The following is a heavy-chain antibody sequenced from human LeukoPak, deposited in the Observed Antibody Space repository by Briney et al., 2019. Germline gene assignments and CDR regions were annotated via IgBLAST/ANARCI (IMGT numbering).Heavy chain of an antibody. CDR3: VRPSGIVKSHYDLWSGQAP. Sequence: PGESLKISCKGSGYTFTTYWIGWVRQMPGKGLEWMGLIYPGDSDTTYSPSFQGQVTISVDKFISTAYLQWSSLKASNTAMYYWVRPSGIVKSHYDLWSGQAPWGQGTLVTVSS. J-gene: IGHJ5*02. CDR1: GYTFTTYW. D-gene: IGHD3-3*01. V-gene: IGHV5-51*01. CDR2: IYPGDSDT.